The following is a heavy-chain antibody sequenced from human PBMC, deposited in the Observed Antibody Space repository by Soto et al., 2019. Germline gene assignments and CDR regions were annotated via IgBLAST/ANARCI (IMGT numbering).Heavy chain of an antibody. V-gene: IGHV4-61*01. J-gene: IGHJ6*02. CDR3: ASTVSYYYYGMDV. CDR1: GGSVSSGSYY. D-gene: IGHD4-17*01. CDR2: IYYSGST. Sequence: QVQLQESGPGLVKPSETLSLTCTVSGGSVSSGSYYWSWIREPPGEGLEWIGDIYYSGSTNYNPSLKSRVTISVDTSKNQFSLKLSSVTAADTAVYYCASTVSYYYYGMDVWGQGTTVTVSS.